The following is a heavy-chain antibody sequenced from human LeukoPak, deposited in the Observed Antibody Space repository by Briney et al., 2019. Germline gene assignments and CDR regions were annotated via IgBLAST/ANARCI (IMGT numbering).Heavy chain of an antibody. CDR3: ARGRAAMPRYYFDY. CDR2: IQNTGST. J-gene: IGHJ4*02. Sequence: SETLSLTCTVSGGSISSYYWSWIRQPPGKGLEWIGYIQNTGSTNYNPSLKSRVTISGDMSKNQLSLKLSSVTAADTAVYYCARGRAAMPRYYFDYWGQGTLVTVSS. D-gene: IGHD2-2*01. CDR1: GGSISSYY. V-gene: IGHV4-59*01.